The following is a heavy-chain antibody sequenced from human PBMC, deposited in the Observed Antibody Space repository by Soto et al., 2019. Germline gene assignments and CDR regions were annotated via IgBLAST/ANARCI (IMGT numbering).Heavy chain of an antibody. CDR1: GYTLTELS. Sequence: ASVKVSCKVSGYTLTELSMHWVRQAPGKGLEWMGGFDPEDGETIYAQKFQGRVTMTEDTSTDTAYMELSSLRSEDTAVYYCATDRGTILTGYDRDYYYYGMDVWGQGTTVTVYS. D-gene: IGHD3-9*01. CDR2: FDPEDGET. CDR3: ATDRGTILTGYDRDYYYYGMDV. J-gene: IGHJ6*01. V-gene: IGHV1-24*01.